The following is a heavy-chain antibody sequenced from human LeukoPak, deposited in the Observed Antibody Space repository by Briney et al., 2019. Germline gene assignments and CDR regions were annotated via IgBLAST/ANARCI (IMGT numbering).Heavy chain of an antibody. J-gene: IGHJ4*02. V-gene: IGHV3-74*03. Sequence: GGSLRLSCAASGFTLSNFWMHWVRQAPGKGLVWVSRINNDGSSIMYADSVKGRFTVSRDNAKNTLYLQMNSLRAEDTAVYYCARGRSGYCNDYWGQGTQVTVSS. CDR2: INNDGSSI. CDR1: GFTLSNFW. D-gene: IGHD3-3*01. CDR3: ARGRSGYCNDY.